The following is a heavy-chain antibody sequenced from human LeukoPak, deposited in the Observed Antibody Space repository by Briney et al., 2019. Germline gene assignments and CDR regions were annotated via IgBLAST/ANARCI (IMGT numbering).Heavy chain of an antibody. CDR2: IKQDGSEE. D-gene: IGHD4-17*01. CDR1: GFKFSSNW. CDR3: AREGPSVTPYY. V-gene: IGHV3-7*01. J-gene: IGHJ4*02. Sequence: GGSLRLSCAASGFKFSSNWMSWVRQAPGKGLEWVANIKQDGSEEYYVDSVKGRFTISRDNAKNSLYLQMNSLRAEDTAVYYCAREGPSVTPYYWGQGTLVTVSS.